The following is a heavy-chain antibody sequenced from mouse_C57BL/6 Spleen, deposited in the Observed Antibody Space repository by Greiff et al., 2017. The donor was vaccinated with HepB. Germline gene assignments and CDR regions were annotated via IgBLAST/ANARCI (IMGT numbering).Heavy chain of an antibody. CDR2: ISYDGSN. V-gene: IGHV3-6*01. CDR3: ARGGGYYGSSFYYAMDY. D-gene: IGHD1-1*01. J-gene: IGHJ4*01. CDR1: GYSITSGYY. Sequence: VQLKQSGPGLVKPSQSLSLTCSVTGYSITSGYYWNWIRQFPGNKLEWMGYISYDGSNNYNPSLKNRISITRDTSKNQFFLKLNSVTTEDTATYYCARGGGYYGSSFYYAMDYWGQGTSVTVSS.